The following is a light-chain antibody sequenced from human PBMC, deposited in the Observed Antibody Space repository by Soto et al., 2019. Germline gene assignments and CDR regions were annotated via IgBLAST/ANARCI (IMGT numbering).Light chain of an antibody. CDR2: DAS. Sequence: DIQMTQSPSTLSASVGDRVTITCRASQSISSWFAWYQQKPGKAPKLLIYDASSLESGVPSRFSGSGSGTDFTLAISSLQPDDFATYDCQQYNSYPSFGQGTKLEIK. CDR1: QSISSW. V-gene: IGKV1-5*01. J-gene: IGKJ2*01. CDR3: QQYNSYPS.